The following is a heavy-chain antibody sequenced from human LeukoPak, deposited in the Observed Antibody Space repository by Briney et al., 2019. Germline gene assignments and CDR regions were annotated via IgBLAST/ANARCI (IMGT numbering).Heavy chain of an antibody. CDR1: GYTFTSYG. CDR3: ARDLLYGTTYFDC. CDR2: ISAYNGNT. V-gene: IGHV1-18*01. D-gene: IGHD4-11*01. J-gene: IGHJ4*02. Sequence: ASVKVSCKASGYTFTSYGISWVRQAPGQGLEWMGWISAYNGNTNYAQKLQGRVTMTTDTSTSTAYMELRSLRSDDTAVYYCARDLLYGTTYFDCWAREPWSPSPQ.